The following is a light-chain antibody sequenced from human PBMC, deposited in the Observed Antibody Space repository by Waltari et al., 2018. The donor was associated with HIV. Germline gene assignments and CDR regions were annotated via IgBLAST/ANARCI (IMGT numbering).Light chain of an antibody. CDR3: SSYVTGGSLL. V-gene: IGLV2-14*01. Sequence: QSALTQPASVSGSPGQSVTISCIGSDIDIGIYDYISWYHHPPNRAPRLVLFNANSLPSGSPFRFAGSKSGNTASLTISGLHADDEGVYYCSSYVTGGSLLFVGGTQVTVL. CDR2: NAN. CDR1: DIDIGIYDY. J-gene: IGLJ3*02.